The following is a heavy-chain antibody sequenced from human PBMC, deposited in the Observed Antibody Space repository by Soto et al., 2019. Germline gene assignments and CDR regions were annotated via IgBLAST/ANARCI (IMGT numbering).Heavy chain of an antibody. D-gene: IGHD3-10*01. V-gene: IGHV3-30*04. CDR2: ISYDGSQK. CDR1: GFTFSNV. J-gene: IGHJ4*02. Sequence: QVQLVESGGGVVQPGRSLRLSCAASGFTFSNVIHWVRQAPGKGLEWVAVISYDGSQKFHAYSVKGRFTISRDNSKNTVYLQMNSLRSEDTAVYYCARDRWGYVSGAFDYWGQGTQVTVPS. CDR3: ARDRWGYVSGAFDY.